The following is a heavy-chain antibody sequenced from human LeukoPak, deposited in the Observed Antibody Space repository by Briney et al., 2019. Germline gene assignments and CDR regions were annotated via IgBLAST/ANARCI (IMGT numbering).Heavy chain of an antibody. J-gene: IGHJ6*02. D-gene: IGHD3-10*01. CDR2: ISYDGSNK. CDR3: AREGSYRAMDV. Sequence: GGSLRLSWAPSAFTFSSHSMDWVRQVEGKGLGWVAVISYDGSNKYYADPVKGRFTTARDNSKNTLSMQMNSLRTEDTALYYCAREGSYRAMDVWGQGTTVTVPS. V-gene: IGHV3-30-3*01. CDR1: AFTFSSHS.